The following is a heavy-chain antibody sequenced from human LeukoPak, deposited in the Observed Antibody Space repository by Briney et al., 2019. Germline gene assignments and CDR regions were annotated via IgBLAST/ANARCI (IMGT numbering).Heavy chain of an antibody. Sequence: SQTLSLTCAVCGGSFSSGGYSWNWIRQPPGKGLEWIGYIYHSGTTYYKPSLQRRVSISVDNSNNQFSLKLSSVTAADTAVYYCARGPVPFRSGWAPYYFDYWGQGTLVTVSS. D-gene: IGHD6-25*01. CDR2: IYHSGTT. V-gene: IGHV4-30-2*01. CDR3: ARGPVPFRSGWAPYYFDY. CDR1: GGSFSSGGYS. J-gene: IGHJ4*02.